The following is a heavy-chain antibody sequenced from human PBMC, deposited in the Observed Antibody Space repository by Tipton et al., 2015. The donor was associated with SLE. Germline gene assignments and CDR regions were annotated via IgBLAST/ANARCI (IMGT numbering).Heavy chain of an antibody. CDR1: GFTFSSYS. CDR2: ISSSGTYI. V-gene: IGHV3-21*01. D-gene: IGHD1-7*01. Sequence: GSLRLSCAASGFTFSSYSMNWVRQAPGKGLEWASSISSSGTYIHYADSVTGRFTISRDNADNSLSLQMNSLRAEDTALYYCTRGTGTRHYYSMDVWGSGTTVTVSS. CDR3: TRGTGTRHYYSMDV. J-gene: IGHJ6*03.